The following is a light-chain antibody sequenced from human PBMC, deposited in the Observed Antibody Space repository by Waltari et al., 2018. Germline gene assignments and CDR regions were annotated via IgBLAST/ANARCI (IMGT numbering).Light chain of an antibody. CDR2: DVF. CDR1: SSDVGGFNF. J-gene: IGLJ2*01. CDR3: SSYTASPPHVV. Sequence: QSALTQPASVSGSPGQSISISCTGISSDVGGFNFVSWYQQHPGKAPKLMIYDVFNRPSGVSTGFSGSKSDNAASLAISGLQAEDEAVYYCSSYTASPPHVVFGGGTKVTVL. V-gene: IGLV2-14*03.